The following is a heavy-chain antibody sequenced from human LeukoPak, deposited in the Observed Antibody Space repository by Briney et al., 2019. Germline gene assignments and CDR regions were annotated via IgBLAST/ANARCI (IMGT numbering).Heavy chain of an antibody. V-gene: IGHV2-5*01. CDR3: AHSPQIGYCSSTSCLKWFDS. Sequence: ESGPTLVKPTQTLTLTCTFSGFSLSTSGVGVGWIRQPPGKALEWLALIYWNDDEHYSPSLKSRLTITKDTSKKQAVLTMTNMDPVDTATYYCAHSPQIGYCSSTSCLKWFDSWGQGTLVTVSS. J-gene: IGHJ5*01. CDR1: GFSLSTSGVG. CDR2: IYWNDDE. D-gene: IGHD2-2*01.